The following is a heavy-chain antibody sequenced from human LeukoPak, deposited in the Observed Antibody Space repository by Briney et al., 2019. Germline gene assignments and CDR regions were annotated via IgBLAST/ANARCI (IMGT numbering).Heavy chain of an antibody. CDR2: IKQDGREK. V-gene: IGHV3-7*03. CDR1: GFTFNTYW. CDR3: ARSVGDSDMITFGGVIAPGYSDL. D-gene: IGHD3-16*02. J-gene: IGHJ2*01. Sequence: GGSLRLSCAASGFTFNTYWMSWVRQAPGKGLEWVANIKQDGREKYYVDSVKGRFTISRDNAKNSLYLQMNSLRAEDTAVYYCARSVGDSDMITFGGVIAPGYSDLWGRGTLVTVSS.